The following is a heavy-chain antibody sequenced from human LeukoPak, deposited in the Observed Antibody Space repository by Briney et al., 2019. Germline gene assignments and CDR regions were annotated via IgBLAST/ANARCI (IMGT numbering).Heavy chain of an antibody. J-gene: IGHJ5*02. D-gene: IGHD3-3*01. CDR3: ARSDFSMYTWFDP. Sequence: SETLSLTCTVSGGSVSSSSYYWGWIRQPPGRGPEWIGTIFYTGSTYYNPSLKSRVTISVDTSKNQFSLKVTSVTAADTAVYYCARSDFSMYTWFDPWGQGTRVTVSS. V-gene: IGHV4-39*01. CDR1: GGSVSSSSYY. CDR2: IFYTGST.